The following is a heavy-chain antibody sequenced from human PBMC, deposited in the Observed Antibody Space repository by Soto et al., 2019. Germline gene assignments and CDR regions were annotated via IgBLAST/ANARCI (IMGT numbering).Heavy chain of an antibody. CDR3: ARDSTSLAEQWFPTGVFDY. V-gene: IGHV3-30-3*01. CDR2: ISYDGSNK. D-gene: IGHD6-19*01. J-gene: IGHJ4*02. Sequence: QVQLVESGGGVVQPGRSLRLSCAASGFTFSSYAMHWVRQAPGKGLEWVAVISYDGSNKYYADSVKGRFTISRDKSTNTLYLQMNSLRAEDTAVYYCARDSTSLAEQWFPTGVFDYWGQGTLVTVSS. CDR1: GFTFSSYA.